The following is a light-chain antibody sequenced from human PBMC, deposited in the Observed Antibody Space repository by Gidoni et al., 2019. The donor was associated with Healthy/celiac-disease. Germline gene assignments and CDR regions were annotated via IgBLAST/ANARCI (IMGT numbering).Light chain of an antibody. CDR2: KAS. CDR3: QQYNSYSGYT. CDR1: QSISSW. V-gene: IGKV1-5*03. J-gene: IGKJ2*01. Sequence: DSQMTQSPSTLSASVGDRVTITCRASQSISSWLAWYQQKPGKAPKLLIYKASSLESGVPSRFSSSGSGTEFTLTISSLQPDDFATYYCQQYNSYSGYTFGQGTKLEIK.